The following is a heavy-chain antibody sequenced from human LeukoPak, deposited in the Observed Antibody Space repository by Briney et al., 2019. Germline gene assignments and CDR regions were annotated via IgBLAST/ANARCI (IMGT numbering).Heavy chain of an antibody. Sequence: GASVTLSFTAAGYTFTIYGIGWVRQAHGQGLEWMGWISAYNGNTNYAQKLQGRVTMTTDTSTSTAYMELRSLRSDDTAVYYCARGTMVRGVIPSYYYGMDVWGTGTTVTVSS. D-gene: IGHD3-10*01. J-gene: IGHJ6*04. V-gene: IGHV1-18*04. CDR3: ARGTMVRGVIPSYYYGMDV. CDR1: GYTFTIYG. CDR2: ISAYNGNT.